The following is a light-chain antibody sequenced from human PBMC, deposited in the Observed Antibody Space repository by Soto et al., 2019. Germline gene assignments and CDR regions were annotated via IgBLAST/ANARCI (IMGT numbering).Light chain of an antibody. V-gene: IGKV1-5*01. Sequence: DIQMTQSPSSLSTSVCDGVTITCLASQSISSYLNWYQKKTGKAPKVLIYDASSLGSGVPSRFSGSGSGTEFTLTISSLQPDDFATYFCQQYQTYSTFGQGTRLEIK. J-gene: IGKJ5*01. CDR1: QSISSY. CDR3: QQYQTYST. CDR2: DAS.